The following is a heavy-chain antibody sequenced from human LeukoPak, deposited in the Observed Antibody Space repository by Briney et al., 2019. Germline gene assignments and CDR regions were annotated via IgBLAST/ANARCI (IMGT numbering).Heavy chain of an antibody. CDR3: AKAPSNYYYYYMDV. J-gene: IGHJ6*03. CDR1: GFTFSRFG. Sequence: PGGSLRLSWAASGFTFSRFGMHWVRQASGKGLEGVAFIWYDGSNKYYADSVKGRLTISRDNSKNSLYLQMNSLRAEDTAVYYCAKAPSNYYYYYMDVWGKGTTVTVSS. V-gene: IGHV3-30*02. CDR2: IWYDGSNK.